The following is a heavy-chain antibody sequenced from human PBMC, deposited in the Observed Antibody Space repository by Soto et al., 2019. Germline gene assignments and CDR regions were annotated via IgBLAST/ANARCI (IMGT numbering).Heavy chain of an antibody. V-gene: IGHV5-51*01. J-gene: IGHJ4*02. CDR1: GYSFISHW. CDR2: IYPGDSDT. D-gene: IGHD5-12*01. Sequence: PGESLKISCKGSGYSFISHWIAWVRQMPGKGLEWMGIIYPGDSDTRYSPSFQGQVTMSGDKSISAAYVQWSSLKASDTAMYYCARLDDYGYTIDYWGQGSLVTVSS. CDR3: ARLDDYGYTIDY.